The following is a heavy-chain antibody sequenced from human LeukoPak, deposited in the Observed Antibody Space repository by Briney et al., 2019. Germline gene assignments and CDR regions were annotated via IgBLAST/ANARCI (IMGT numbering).Heavy chain of an antibody. D-gene: IGHD4-17*01. CDR1: GFTFSSYT. CDR3: AKERQTGDYFTSDY. CDR2: INNRGSST. J-gene: IGHJ4*02. Sequence: PGGSLRLSCAASGFTFSSYTMSWVRQAPGEGLEWLSAINNRGSSTYYAGSVKDRFTISRDNSESTLYLQMNSLTVDDTAVYFCAKERQTGDYFTSDYWGQGTLVTVSS. V-gene: IGHV3-23*01.